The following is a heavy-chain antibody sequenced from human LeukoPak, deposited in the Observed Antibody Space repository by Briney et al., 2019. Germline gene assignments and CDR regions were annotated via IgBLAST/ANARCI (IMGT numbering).Heavy chain of an antibody. CDR1: GFTFSSYS. J-gene: IGHJ4*02. CDR3: ARVSDIVTGYYYFDY. Sequence: GGSLRLSCAASGFTFSSYSMNWVRQAPGKGLEWVSSISSSSSYIYYADSVKGRFTIFRDNAKNSLYLQMNSLRAEDTAVYYCARVSDIVTGYYYFDYWGQGTLVTVSS. D-gene: IGHD3-9*01. V-gene: IGHV3-21*01. CDR2: ISSSSSYI.